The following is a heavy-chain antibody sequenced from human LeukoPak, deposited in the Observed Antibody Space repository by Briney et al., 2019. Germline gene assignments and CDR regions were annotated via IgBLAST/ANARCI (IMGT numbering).Heavy chain of an antibody. CDR3: ARDRGSYRNFDWFDP. Sequence: GGSLRLSCAASGFTFSSYGMHWVRQAPGKGLEWVAVIWYDGGNKYYADSVKGRFTISRDNSKNTLDLQMNSLRAEDTAVYYCARDRGSYRNFDWFDPWGRGTLVTVSS. V-gene: IGHV3-33*01. J-gene: IGHJ5*02. CDR1: GFTFSSYG. D-gene: IGHD1-26*01. CDR2: IWYDGGNK.